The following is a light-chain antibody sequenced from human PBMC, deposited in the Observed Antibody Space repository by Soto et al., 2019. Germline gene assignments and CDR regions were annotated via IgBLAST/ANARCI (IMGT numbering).Light chain of an antibody. Sequence: EIVLTQSPGTVSLSPGERATLSCRASQSVSSRNLAWYRQKPGQAPSLLIFGASNRATGIPDRFSGSGSGTDFTLTISRLEPEDCAVYYCQQRSDWPLTFGGGTKVEIK. J-gene: IGKJ4*01. CDR1: QSVSSRN. CDR3: QQRSDWPLT. V-gene: IGKV3D-20*02. CDR2: GAS.